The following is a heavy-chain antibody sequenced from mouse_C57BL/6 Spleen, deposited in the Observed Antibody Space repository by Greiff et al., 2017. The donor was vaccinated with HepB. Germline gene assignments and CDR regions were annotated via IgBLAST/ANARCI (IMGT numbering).Heavy chain of an antibody. V-gene: IGHV1-15*01. CDR1: GYTFTDYE. D-gene: IGHD2-4*01. Sequence: VQLQQSGAELVRPGASVTLSCKASGYTFTDYEMHWVKQTPVHGLEWIGAIDPETGGTAYNQKFKGKAILTADKSSSTAYMELRSLTSEDSDVYYCTNYDDAMDYWGQGTSVTVSS. J-gene: IGHJ4*01. CDR2: IDPETGGT. CDR3: TNYDDAMDY.